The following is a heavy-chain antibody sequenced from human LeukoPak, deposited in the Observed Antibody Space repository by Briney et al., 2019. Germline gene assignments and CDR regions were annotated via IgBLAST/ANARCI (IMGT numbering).Heavy chain of an antibody. CDR1: GFTFSSYA. CDR2: ISTSGGST. V-gene: IGHV3-23*01. D-gene: IGHD1-14*01. Sequence: GGSLRLSCAASGFTFSSYAMSWVRQAPGKGLEWVSAISTSGGSTHYGDSVKGRFTISRDNSKNTLYLQMNSLRAEDTAVYYCWPVNPIDYWGQGTLVTVSS. CDR3: WPVNPIDY. J-gene: IGHJ4*02.